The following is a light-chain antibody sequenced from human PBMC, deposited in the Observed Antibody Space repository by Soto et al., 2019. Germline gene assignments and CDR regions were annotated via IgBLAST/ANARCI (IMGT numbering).Light chain of an antibody. Sequence: QSVLTQPASVSGSPGQSIIISCTGSSSDVGGYNYVSWYQQHLGRAPKLMIYEVSNRPSGISNRFSGSKSGNTASLALSGLQAEDEADHYCSSYTSSSTLVFGGGTKVTVL. CDR2: EVS. CDR1: SSDVGGYNY. J-gene: IGLJ2*01. V-gene: IGLV2-14*01. CDR3: SSYTSSSTLV.